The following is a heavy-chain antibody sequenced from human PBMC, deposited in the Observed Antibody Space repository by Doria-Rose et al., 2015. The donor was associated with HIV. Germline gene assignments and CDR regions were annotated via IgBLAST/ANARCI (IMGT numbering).Heavy chain of an antibody. D-gene: IGHD1-1*01. J-gene: IGHJ4*02. Sequence: GLVEPGGSLRLSCAASGFILNTYVMNWVRQAPGKGLEWVSSIRGSGDTYYSDSVKGRFTISRDNSKNTLFLQMNSLRAEDTAVYYCAKSLSALNSFDYWGQGTLVTVSS. CDR2: IRGSGDT. CDR1: GFILNTYV. V-gene: IGHV3-23*01. CDR3: AKSLSALNSFDY.